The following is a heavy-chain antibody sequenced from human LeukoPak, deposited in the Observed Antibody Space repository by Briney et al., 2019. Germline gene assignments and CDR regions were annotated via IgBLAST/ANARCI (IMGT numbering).Heavy chain of an antibody. D-gene: IGHD3-22*01. V-gene: IGHV3-21*01. J-gene: IGHJ3*02. CDR1: GFTFSSYS. Sequence: GGSLRLSCAASGFTFSSYSMNWVRQAPGKGLEWVSSISSSSSYIYYADSVKGRFTISRDNAKNSLYLQMNSLRAEDTAVYYCARDRSRAYYDSGGYYWDAFDIWGQGTMVTVSS. CDR3: ARDRSRAYYDSGGYYWDAFDI. CDR2: ISSSSSYI.